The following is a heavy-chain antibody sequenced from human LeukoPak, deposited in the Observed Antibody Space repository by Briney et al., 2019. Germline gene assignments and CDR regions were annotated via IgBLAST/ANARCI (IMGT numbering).Heavy chain of an antibody. Sequence: PGGSLRLSCAASGFTFSSYAMSWVRQAPGKGLEWVSGISGSGGSAYYAGSVKGRFTISRDNSKNTLYLQMNSLRAEDAAVYYCAKAHRRSPGDAFDIWGQGTMVTVSS. CDR2: ISGSGGSA. D-gene: IGHD1-14*01. J-gene: IGHJ3*02. CDR1: GFTFSSYA. CDR3: AKAHRRSPGDAFDI. V-gene: IGHV3-23*01.